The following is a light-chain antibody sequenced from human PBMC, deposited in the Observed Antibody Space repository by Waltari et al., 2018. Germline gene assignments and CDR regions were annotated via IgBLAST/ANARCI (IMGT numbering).Light chain of an antibody. J-gene: IGLJ2*01. CDR1: SSAIGNYNF. Sequence: QSALTQPASVSGSPGQSITISCPGTSSAIGNYNFVPWYQQHPGKAPKLIIYDVSNRPSGVSNRFSGSWSGNTASLTISGLQAEDEADYYCNSYTTGSTLTVIFGGGTKLTVL. CDR3: NSYTTGSTLTVI. CDR2: DVS. V-gene: IGLV2-14*03.